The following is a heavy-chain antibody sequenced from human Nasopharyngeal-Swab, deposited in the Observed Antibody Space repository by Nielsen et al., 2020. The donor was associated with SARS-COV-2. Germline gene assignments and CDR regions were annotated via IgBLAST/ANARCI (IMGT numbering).Heavy chain of an antibody. D-gene: IGHD1-26*01. V-gene: IGHV3-43*02. CDR3: ALMAELSIVGAYYGMDV. J-gene: IGHJ6*02. CDR1: GFTFYDYA. CDR2: ISGDGGST. Sequence: GESLKISCAASGFTFYDYAMHWVRQAPGKGLEWVSLISGDGGSTYYADSVKGRFTISRDNSKNSLYLQMNSLRTEDTALYYCALMAELSIVGAYYGMDVWGQGTTVTVSS.